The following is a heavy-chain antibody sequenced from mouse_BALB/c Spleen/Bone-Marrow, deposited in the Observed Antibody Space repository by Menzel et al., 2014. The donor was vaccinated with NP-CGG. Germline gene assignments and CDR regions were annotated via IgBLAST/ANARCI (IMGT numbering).Heavy chain of an antibody. Sequence: EVHLVESGGGLVRPGGSLRLSCATSGFTFTDYYMSWVRQPPGKALEWLGFIRNKANGYTTEYSASVKGRFTISRDNSQSILYLQMNTLRAEDSVTYYCARDINYGNYWYFDGWGAGTTVTVSS. J-gene: IGHJ1*01. V-gene: IGHV7-3*02. CDR1: GFTFTDYY. D-gene: IGHD2-1*01. CDR2: IRNKANGYTT. CDR3: ARDINYGNYWYFDG.